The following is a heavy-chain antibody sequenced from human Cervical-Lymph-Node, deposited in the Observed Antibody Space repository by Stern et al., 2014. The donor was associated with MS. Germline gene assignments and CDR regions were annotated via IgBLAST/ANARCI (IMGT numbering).Heavy chain of an antibody. CDR1: GGSISTYY. CDR2: IHYSGST. CDR3: ARRYYSAVPRFDY. V-gene: IGHV4-59*08. D-gene: IGHD3-10*01. Sequence: DQLVESGPGLVKPSETLSLTCTVSGGSISTYYWSWIRQPPGKGLEWIGYIHYSGSTNYNPSLTSRVTISVDTSKNPFSLKLSSVTAADTAVYYCARRYYSAVPRFDYWGQGTLVTVSS. J-gene: IGHJ4*02.